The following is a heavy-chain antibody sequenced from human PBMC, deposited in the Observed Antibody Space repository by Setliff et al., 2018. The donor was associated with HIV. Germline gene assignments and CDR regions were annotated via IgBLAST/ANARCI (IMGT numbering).Heavy chain of an antibody. CDR2: IYYSGST. CDR1: GGFISSSSYY. CDR3: ARVWLHFGDDIPRFDP. D-gene: IGHD4-17*01. Sequence: PSETLSLTCTVSGGFISSSSYYWGWIRQPPGKGLEWIGSIYYSGSTYYSPSLKSRVTISVDTSRNQFSLKLSSVTAADTAVYFCARVWLHFGDDIPRFDPWGQGILVTVSS. J-gene: IGHJ5*02. V-gene: IGHV4-39*01.